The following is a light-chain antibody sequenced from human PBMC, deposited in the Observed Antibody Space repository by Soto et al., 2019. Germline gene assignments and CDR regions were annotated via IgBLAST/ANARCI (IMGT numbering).Light chain of an antibody. CDR2: KVS. Sequence: DVVMTQSPLSLPVTLGQPASISCRSSQSLVFSDGNTYLSWFQQRPGQSPRRLVYKVSNRGSGVSDRFSGSGSGTDFTLKISRVEAEDVGVYYCMQGAHWPRTFGQGTRLEIK. CDR3: MQGAHWPRT. V-gene: IGKV2-30*01. CDR1: QSLVFSDGNTY. J-gene: IGKJ5*01.